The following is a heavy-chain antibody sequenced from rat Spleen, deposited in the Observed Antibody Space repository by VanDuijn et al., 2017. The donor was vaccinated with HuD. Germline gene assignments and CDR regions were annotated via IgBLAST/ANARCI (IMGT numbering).Heavy chain of an antibody. D-gene: IGHD1-10*01. V-gene: IGHV5S23*01. CDR3: ARRGYNNYFFDY. CDR2: ISPGGGST. CDR1: GFTFSDYY. J-gene: IGHJ2*01. Sequence: EVQLVEPGGGVVQPGRSLKVSCAASGFTFSDYYMAWVRQAPKKGLEWVAYISPGGGSTYYRDSVKGRFTISRDNAKSTPYLKMDSLRSEDTATYYCARRGYNNYFFDYWGQGVMVTVSA.